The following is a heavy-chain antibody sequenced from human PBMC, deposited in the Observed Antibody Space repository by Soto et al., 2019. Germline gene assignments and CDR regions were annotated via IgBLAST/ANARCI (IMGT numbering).Heavy chain of an antibody. CDR3: ARSKLGAGDAFDV. J-gene: IGHJ3*01. V-gene: IGHV3-11*01. CDR2: ISNSGGTI. D-gene: IGHD3-16*01. Sequence: GGSLRLSCASSGFTFSDYYMNWIRQTPGRGLEWVSYISNSGGTIYYADSVKGRFTFSRDNAKNSLYLEMNSLRAEDTAIYYCARSKLGAGDAFDVWGQGTMVTVSS. CDR1: GFTFSDYY.